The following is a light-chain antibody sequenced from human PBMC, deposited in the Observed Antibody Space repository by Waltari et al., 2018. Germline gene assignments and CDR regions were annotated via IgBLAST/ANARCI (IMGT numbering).Light chain of an antibody. CDR2: GKN. CDR1: SLGIYY. Sequence: SSELTQDPAVSVSLGRTVRITCQGDSLGIYYGSWSRQKPGQAPVPVIYGKNNRPSGIPDRFSASSSGDTASLTITETQAEDEAVYYCTSRDISGDVIFGGGTKLTVL. V-gene: IGLV3-19*01. J-gene: IGLJ2*01. CDR3: TSRDISGDVI.